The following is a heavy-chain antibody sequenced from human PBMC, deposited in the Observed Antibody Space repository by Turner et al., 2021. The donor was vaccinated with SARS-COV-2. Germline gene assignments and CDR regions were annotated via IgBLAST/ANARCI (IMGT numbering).Heavy chain of an antibody. CDR1: GFTFSSYG. D-gene: IGHD3-3*01. V-gene: IGHV3-30*18. CDR2: ISYDGSNK. J-gene: IGHJ4*02. Sequence: QVQLVESGGGVVQPGRSLRLSCAASGFTFSSYGMHWVRQAPGKGLEWVAVISYDGSNKYYADSVKGRFTSSRDNSKNTLYLQMNSLRAEDTAVYYCAKDDNYDFWTGYYMYWGQGTLVTVSS. CDR3: AKDDNYDFWTGYYMY.